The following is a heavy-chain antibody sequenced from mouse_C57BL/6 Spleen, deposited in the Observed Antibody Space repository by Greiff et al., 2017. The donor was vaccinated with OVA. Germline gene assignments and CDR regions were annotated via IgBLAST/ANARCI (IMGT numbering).Heavy chain of an antibody. V-gene: IGHV1-15*01. D-gene: IGHD2-2*01. Sequence: QVQLKQSGAELVRPGASVTLSCKASGYTFTDYEMHWVKQTPVHGLEWIGAIDPETGGTAYNQKFKGKAILTADKSSSTAYMELRSLTSEDSAVYHCTRVWLRREAWFAYWGQGTLVTVSA. CDR2: IDPETGGT. CDR1: GYTFTDYE. J-gene: IGHJ3*01. CDR3: TRVWLRREAWFAY.